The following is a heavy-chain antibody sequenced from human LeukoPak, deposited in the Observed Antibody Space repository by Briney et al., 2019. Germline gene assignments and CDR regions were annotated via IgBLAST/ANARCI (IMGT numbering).Heavy chain of an antibody. CDR1: GFTFSSYG. D-gene: IGHD5-24*01. V-gene: IGHV3-30*18. CDR3: AKGSYGDGYISG. J-gene: IGHJ4*02. Sequence: GRSPRLSCAASGFTFSSYGMHWVRQAPGKGLEWVAVISYDGSNKYYADSVKGRFTISRDNSKNTLYLQMNSLRAEDTAVYYCAKGSYGDGYISGWGQGTLVTVSS. CDR2: ISYDGSNK.